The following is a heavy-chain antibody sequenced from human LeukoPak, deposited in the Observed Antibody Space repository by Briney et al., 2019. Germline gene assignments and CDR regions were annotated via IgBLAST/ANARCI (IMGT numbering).Heavy chain of an antibody. Sequence: TGGSLRLSCAASGFTFNTYAMTWVRQAPGKGLEWVSSISSSGSNTNYTDSVKGRFTISRDNSKYTLYLQMNSLRVEDTAVYYCAAGSGSYYKATSWGQGTLVTVSS. CDR3: AAGSGSYYKATS. V-gene: IGHV3-23*01. J-gene: IGHJ5*02. CDR2: ISSSGSNT. CDR1: GFTFNTYA. D-gene: IGHD3-10*01.